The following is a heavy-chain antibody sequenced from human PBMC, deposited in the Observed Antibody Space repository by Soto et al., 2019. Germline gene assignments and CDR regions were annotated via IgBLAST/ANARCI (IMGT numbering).Heavy chain of an antibody. V-gene: IGHV3-23*01. J-gene: IGHJ4*02. CDR3: AKGANSFFFDY. Sequence: EVQLLESGGGLGQPGGSLRLSCAASGFTFSSYAMSWVRQAPGKGLEWVSGIRNSGGSTYYADSVKGRFIISRDDSKNTLYLLMNSLRAEDTAVYYCAKGANSFFFDYWGQGPLVTLSS. D-gene: IGHD1-1*01. CDR1: GFTFSSYA. CDR2: IRNSGGST.